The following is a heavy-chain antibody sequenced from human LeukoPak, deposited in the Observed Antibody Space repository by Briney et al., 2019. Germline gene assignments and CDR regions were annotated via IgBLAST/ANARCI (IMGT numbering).Heavy chain of an antibody. V-gene: IGHV3-23*01. CDR2: ISGSGGST. D-gene: IGHD6-19*01. J-gene: IGHJ2*01. CDR1: GFTFSSYA. CDR3: AKGDTQWLVRYFDL. Sequence: PGGSLRLSCAASGFTFSSYAMSWVRQAPGKGLEWVSAISGSGGSTYYADSVKGRFTISRDSSKNTLYLQMNSLRAEDTAVYYCAKGDTQWLVRYFDLWGRGTLVTVSS.